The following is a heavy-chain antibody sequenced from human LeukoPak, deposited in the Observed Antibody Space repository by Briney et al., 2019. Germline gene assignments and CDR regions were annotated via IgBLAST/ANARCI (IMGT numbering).Heavy chain of an antibody. CDR1: GGSFSGDY. V-gene: IGHV4-34*01. CDR2: INHSGST. Sequence: SETLSLTCAVYGGSFSGDYWSWIRQPPGKGLEWIGEINHSGSTNYNPSLKSRVTISVDTSKNQFSLKLSSVTAADTAVYYCASSRWYPGLDYWGQGTLVTVSS. J-gene: IGHJ4*02. D-gene: IGHD6-13*01. CDR3: ASSRWYPGLDY.